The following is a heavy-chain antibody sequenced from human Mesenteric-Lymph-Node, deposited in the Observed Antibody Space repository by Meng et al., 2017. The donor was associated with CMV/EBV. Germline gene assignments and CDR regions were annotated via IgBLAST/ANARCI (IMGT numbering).Heavy chain of an antibody. CDR3: ARDFPTSTIYGVVVNYAMDV. J-gene: IGHJ6*02. D-gene: IGHD3-3*01. V-gene: IGHV1-46*01. CDR1: GYTFTSYY. CDR2: INPSGGST. Sequence: ASVKVSCKASGYTFTSYYMHWVRQAPGQGLEWMGIINPSGGSTSYAQKFQGRVTMTRDTSTSTVYMELSSLRSEDTAVYYCARDFPTSTIYGVVVNYAMDVWGQGTTVTVSS.